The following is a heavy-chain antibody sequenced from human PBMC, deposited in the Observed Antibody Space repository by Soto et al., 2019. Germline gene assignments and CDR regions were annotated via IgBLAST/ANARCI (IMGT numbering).Heavy chain of an antibody. Sequence: GGPRLSCAATGFSFSSYAMTWVRQTAGKGLEWVSAISGGGGGTYYADFVKGRFTISRDNSKNTLYLQMNSLRTEDTALYYCAKYTSGNSYFYGMDVWGQGTTVTVSS. CDR1: GFSFSSYA. CDR3: AKYTSGNSYFYGMDV. J-gene: IGHJ6*02. V-gene: IGHV3-23*01. D-gene: IGHD1-26*01. CDR2: ISGGGGGT.